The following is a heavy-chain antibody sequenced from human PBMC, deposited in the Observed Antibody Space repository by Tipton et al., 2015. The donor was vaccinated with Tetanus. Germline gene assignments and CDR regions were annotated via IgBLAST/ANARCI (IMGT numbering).Heavy chain of an antibody. J-gene: IGHJ4*02. Sequence: TLSLTCSVSGASISSYYWNWIRQVPGKGLEWIGYTHHSGNTNYNPSLSGRVTMSVDTSRTLFSLTLIAVTAADTAVYFCARGLIDDFLGSCIYFDSWGPGTLVTVSS. CDR2: THHSGNT. V-gene: IGHV4-59*01. D-gene: IGHD2-8*01. CDR1: GASISSYY. CDR3: ARGLIDDFLGSCIYFDS.